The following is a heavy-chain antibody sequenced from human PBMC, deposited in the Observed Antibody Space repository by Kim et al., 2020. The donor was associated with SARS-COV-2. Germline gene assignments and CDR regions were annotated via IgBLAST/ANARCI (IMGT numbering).Heavy chain of an antibody. Sequence: EGRRISYADPVKSRFTISRDNAKHTVYLQMNSLRSDDTAVYYCGRDDVWGKGTMVPVSS. J-gene: IGHJ6*04. V-gene: IGHV3-74*01. CDR2: EGRRI. CDR3: GRDDV.